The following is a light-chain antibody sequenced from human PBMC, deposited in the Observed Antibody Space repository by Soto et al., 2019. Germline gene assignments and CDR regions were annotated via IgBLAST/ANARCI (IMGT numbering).Light chain of an antibody. CDR1: QNINKY. J-gene: IGKJ2*01. CDR3: QQSYSPPHT. Sequence: DIQMTQSPSSLSASVGDRVTITCRASQNINKYVNWYQQKPGKAPKLLIYAASTLQSGVPSRFSGRATGTDVTLTISSLQPEDFASYFCQQSYSPPHTFGQGTKLEIK. V-gene: IGKV1-39*01. CDR2: AAS.